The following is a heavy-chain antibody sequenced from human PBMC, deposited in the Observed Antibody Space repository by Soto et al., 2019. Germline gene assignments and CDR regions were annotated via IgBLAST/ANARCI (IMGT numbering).Heavy chain of an antibody. CDR3: AKDIRYYDSSGYPDY. D-gene: IGHD3-22*01. V-gene: IGHV3-23*01. Sequence: GGSLRLSCAASGFTSSSYGMHWVRQAPGKGLEWVSVISGSGGSTYYADSVKGRFTISRDNSKNTLYLQMNSLRVEDTAAYYCAKDIRYYDSSGYPDYWGQGTLVTVSS. J-gene: IGHJ4*02. CDR2: ISGSGGST. CDR1: GFTSSSYG.